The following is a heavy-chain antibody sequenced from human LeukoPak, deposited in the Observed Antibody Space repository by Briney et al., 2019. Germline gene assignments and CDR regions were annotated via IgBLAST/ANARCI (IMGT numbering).Heavy chain of an antibody. V-gene: IGHV4-34*01. CDR3: ARREGYCSSTSCHHFDY. D-gene: IGHD2-2*01. CDR2: INHSGST. Sequence: SETLSLTCAVYGGSFSGYYWSWIRQPPGKGLEWIGEINHSGSTNYNPSLKSRVTISVDTSKNQFSLKLSSVTAADTAVYYCARREGYCSSTSCHHFDYWGQGTLDTVSS. J-gene: IGHJ4*02. CDR1: GGSFSGYY.